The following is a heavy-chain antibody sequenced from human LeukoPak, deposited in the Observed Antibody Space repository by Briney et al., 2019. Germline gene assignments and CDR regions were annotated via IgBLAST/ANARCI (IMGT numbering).Heavy chain of an antibody. CDR2: ISYDGSNK. J-gene: IGHJ4*02. CDR3: ASYLKSSDY. CDR1: GFTFSSYG. V-gene: IGHV3-30*03. Sequence: PGGSLRLSCAASGFTFSSYGMHWVRQAPGKGLEWVAVISYDGSNKYYADSVKGRFTISRDNSKNTLYLQMNSLRAEDTAVYYWASYLKSSDYWGQGTLVTVSS.